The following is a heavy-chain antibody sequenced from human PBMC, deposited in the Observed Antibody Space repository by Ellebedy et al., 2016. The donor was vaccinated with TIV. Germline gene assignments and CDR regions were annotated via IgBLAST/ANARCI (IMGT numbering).Heavy chain of an antibody. D-gene: IGHD6-13*01. V-gene: IGHV4-4*02. CDR1: GGSISSSNW. CDR2: IYHSGST. CDR3: ARSIAAAAKFYFDY. Sequence: MPSETLSLTCAVSGGSISSSNWWSWVRQPPGKGLEWIGEIYHSGSTNYNPSLKSRVTISVDKSKNQFSLKLSSVTAADTAVYYCARSIAAAAKFYFDYWGQGTLVTVSS. J-gene: IGHJ4*02.